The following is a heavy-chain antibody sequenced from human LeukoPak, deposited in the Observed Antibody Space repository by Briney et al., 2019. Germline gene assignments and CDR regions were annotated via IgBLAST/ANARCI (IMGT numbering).Heavy chain of an antibody. J-gene: IGHJ4*02. CDR2: IWYDGSNE. Sequence: GRSLRLSCAASGFIFSTSGMHWVRQAPGKGLEWVAVIWYDGSNENYADSVKGRFTISRDNSKSTLYLQMDSLRVEDTAVYYCARTLNSGWSLHHFDSWGRGTLVTVSS. CDR3: ARTLNSGWSLHHFDS. CDR1: GFIFSTSG. D-gene: IGHD6-19*01. V-gene: IGHV3-33*01.